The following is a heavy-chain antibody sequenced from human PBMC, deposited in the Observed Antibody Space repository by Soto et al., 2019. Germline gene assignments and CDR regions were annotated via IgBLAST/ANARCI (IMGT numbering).Heavy chain of an antibody. D-gene: IGHD1-1*01. CDR1: GYIFTTFG. Sequence: QVQLVQSGAEVRKPGASVKVSCKASGYIFTTFGIGWVRQAPGQGLEWMGWISAYNGNRNFAQNVRDRVTMTTDTSTNTAHMELRNLRSDDTAVYYCARDGGTGLDYWGQGTLVTVSS. V-gene: IGHV1-18*01. CDR3: ARDGGTGLDY. J-gene: IGHJ4*02. CDR2: ISAYNGNR.